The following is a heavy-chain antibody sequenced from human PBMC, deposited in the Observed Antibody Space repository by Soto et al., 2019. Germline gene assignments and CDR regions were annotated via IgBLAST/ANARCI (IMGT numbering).Heavy chain of an antibody. Sequence: QVQLVQSGAEVKKPGSSVKVSCKASGGTFSSYTISWVRQAPGQGLEWMGRIIPILGIANYAQKFQGRVTITADKSTSTAYMELSRLRSEDTGVYYCARGDEGNAFDIWGQGTMVTVSS. D-gene: IGHD3-10*01. V-gene: IGHV1-69*02. CDR3: ARGDEGNAFDI. J-gene: IGHJ3*02. CDR1: GGTFSSYT. CDR2: IIPILGIA.